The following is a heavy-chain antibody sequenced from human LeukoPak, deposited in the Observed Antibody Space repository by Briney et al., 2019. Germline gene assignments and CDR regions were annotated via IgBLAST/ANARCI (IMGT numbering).Heavy chain of an antibody. D-gene: IGHD3-3*01. CDR1: GGSISSGDYY. CDR2: IYYSGST. J-gene: IGHJ4*02. CDR3: ARLYDFWSGYSYY. Sequence: PSETLSLTCTVSGGSISSGDYYWSWIRQPPGKGLEWIGYIYYSGSTYYNPSLKSRVTISVDTSKNQFSLKLSSVTAADTAVYYCARLYDFWSGYSYYWGQGTLVTVSS. V-gene: IGHV4-30-4*08.